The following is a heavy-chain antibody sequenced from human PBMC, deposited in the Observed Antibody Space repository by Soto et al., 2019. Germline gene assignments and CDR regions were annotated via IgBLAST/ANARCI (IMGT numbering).Heavy chain of an antibody. CDR1: GGTFSTYG. CDR3: ASRERVDAFDV. D-gene: IGHD1-26*01. Sequence: QVQLVQSGAEVKKPGSSVKVSGKASGGTFSTYGITWVRQASGQGLEWMGGIIPIFGTIKFAQKFQGRLTITPDESTSTVYMELSSVTYEDTAVYHCASRERVDAFDVWCQGTMVTVSS. V-gene: IGHV1-69*01. J-gene: IGHJ3*01. CDR2: IIPIFGTI.